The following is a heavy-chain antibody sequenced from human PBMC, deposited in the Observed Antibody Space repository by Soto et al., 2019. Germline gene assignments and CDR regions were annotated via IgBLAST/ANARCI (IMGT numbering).Heavy chain of an antibody. Sequence: SETLSLTCAVYGGSFSGYYWSWIRQPPGKGLEWIGEINHSGSTNYNPSLKSRVTISVDTSKNQFSLKLSSVTAADTAVYYCARVRGSESYYLHYYGMDVWGQGTTVTVSS. CDR3: ARVRGSESYYLHYYGMDV. V-gene: IGHV4-34*01. D-gene: IGHD3-10*01. J-gene: IGHJ6*02. CDR1: GGSFSGYY. CDR2: INHSGST.